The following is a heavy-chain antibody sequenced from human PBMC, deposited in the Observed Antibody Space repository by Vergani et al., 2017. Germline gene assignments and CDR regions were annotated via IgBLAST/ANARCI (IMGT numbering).Heavy chain of an antibody. CDR3: AKDPSSPTVTSDYYYYYGMDV. J-gene: IGHJ6*02. Sequence: QVQLVESGGGVVQPGRSLRLSCAASGFTFSSYGMHWVRQAPGKGLEWVAVISYDGSNKYYADSVKGRFTISRDNSKNTLYLQMNSLRAEDTAVYYCAKDPSSPTVTSDYYYYYGMDVGGQGTTVTVSS. CDR2: ISYDGSNK. D-gene: IGHD4-11*01. V-gene: IGHV3-30*18. CDR1: GFTFSSYG.